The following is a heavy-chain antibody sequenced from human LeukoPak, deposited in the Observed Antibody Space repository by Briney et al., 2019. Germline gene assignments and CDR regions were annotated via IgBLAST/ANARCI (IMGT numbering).Heavy chain of an antibody. D-gene: IGHD3-22*01. J-gene: IGHJ4*02. CDR1: GFTFSIYW. CDR2: IKQDGSER. V-gene: IGHV3-7*03. Sequence: GGSLRLSCVASGFTFSIYWMSWVRQAPGKGPEWVANIKQDGSERYYVDSVKGRFTLSRDNAKNSLYLQMNSLRAEDTAVYYCARDRWSYDPQGGFDCWGQGTLVTVSS. CDR3: ARDRWSYDPQGGFDC.